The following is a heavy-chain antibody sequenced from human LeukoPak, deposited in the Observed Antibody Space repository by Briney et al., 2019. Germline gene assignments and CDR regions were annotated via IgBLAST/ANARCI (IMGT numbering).Heavy chain of an antibody. CDR3: ARVRAVADDY. J-gene: IGHJ4*02. V-gene: IGHV3-48*03. CDR2: ISNSGNTI. Sequence: HTGGSLRLSCAASGFTFSSYEMNWVRQAPGKGLEWVSYISNSGNTIYYADSVKGRFTISRDNAKNSLYLHMNSLRAEDTAVYYCARVRAVADDYWGQGTLVTVSS. CDR1: GFTFSSYE. D-gene: IGHD6-19*01.